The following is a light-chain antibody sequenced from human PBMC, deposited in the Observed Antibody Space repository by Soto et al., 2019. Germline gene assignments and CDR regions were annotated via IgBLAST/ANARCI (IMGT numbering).Light chain of an antibody. CDR3: QHYNSYPYT. CDR2: KAS. V-gene: IGKV1-5*03. Sequence: DIQMTQSPSTLSASVGDRVTITCRASQTIYNWLAWYQQRPGKAPNLLIYKASSLESGVSSRFSGSGFGTEFTLTISSLQPDDFATYYGQHYNSYPYTFGQGTKLEIK. CDR1: QTIYNW. J-gene: IGKJ2*01.